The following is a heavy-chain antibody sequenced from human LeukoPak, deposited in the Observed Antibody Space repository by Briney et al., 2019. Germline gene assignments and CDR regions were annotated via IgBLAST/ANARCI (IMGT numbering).Heavy chain of an antibody. Sequence: PSETLSLTCTVSGGSISSYYWSWIRQPPGKGLEWIGYIYYSGSTNYNPSLKSRVTISVDTSKNQFSLKLSSVTAADTAVYYCASLGDGYNRDYWGQGTLVTVSS. D-gene: IGHD5-24*01. CDR2: IYYSGST. CDR1: GGSISSYY. J-gene: IGHJ4*02. V-gene: IGHV4-59*01. CDR3: ASLGDGYNRDY.